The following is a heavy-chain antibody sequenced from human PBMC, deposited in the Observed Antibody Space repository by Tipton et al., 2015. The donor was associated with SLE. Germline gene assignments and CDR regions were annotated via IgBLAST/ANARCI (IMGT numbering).Heavy chain of an antibody. J-gene: IGHJ6*02. CDR2: IYTSGST. D-gene: IGHD4-23*01. CDR1: GGSFSGYY. Sequence: LSLTCAVYGGSFSGYYWSWIRQPPGKGLEWIGRIYTSGSTNYNPSLKSRVTISVDTSKNQFSLKLSSVTAADTAVYYCARDPLGYGGKMGTYYGMDVWGQGTTVTVSS. CDR3: ARDPLGYGGKMGTYYGMDV. V-gene: IGHV4-59*10.